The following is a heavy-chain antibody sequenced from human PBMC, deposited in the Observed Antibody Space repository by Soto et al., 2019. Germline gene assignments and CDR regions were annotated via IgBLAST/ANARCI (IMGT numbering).Heavy chain of an antibody. J-gene: IGHJ5*02. V-gene: IGHV3-23*01. D-gene: IGHD2-8*02. CDR2: ITGSGATA. Sequence: PGGSLRLSCAASGFTFNNYAMTWVRQAPGRGLEWVSSITGSGATAFYPDSVQGRFTVSRDNSKNTLYLQMNSLRAEDTAVYHCAKYNNTGPYSWIDPWGQGTLVTVSS. CDR3: AKYNNTGPYSWIDP. CDR1: GFTFNNYA.